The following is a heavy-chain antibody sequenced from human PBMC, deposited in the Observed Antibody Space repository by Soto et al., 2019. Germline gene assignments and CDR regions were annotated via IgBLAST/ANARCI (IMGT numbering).Heavy chain of an antibody. CDR2: ISNSGKKT. D-gene: IGHD4-4*01. J-gene: IGHJ4*02. Sequence: PGGSLRLSCSASGFTFTSSAMSWVRQAPGKGLEWVSGISNSGKKTYYRDSVKGRFTISRDNFRNTLYLQVNSLRAEDTAVYFCAKSRGDSWTTYFFDYWGQGALVTVSS. CDR1: GFTFTSSA. CDR3: AKSRGDSWTTYFFDY. V-gene: IGHV3-23*01.